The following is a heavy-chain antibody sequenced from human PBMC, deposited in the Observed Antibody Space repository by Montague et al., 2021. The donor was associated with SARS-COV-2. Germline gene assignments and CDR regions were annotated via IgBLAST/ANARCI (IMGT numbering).Heavy chain of an antibody. V-gene: IGHV4-59*01. J-gene: IGHJ6*02. D-gene: IGHD1-1*01. CDR3: ARDRETTTDKFYGMDV. CDR1: GGSISTYY. CDR2: IYYNGYT. Sequence: SETLSLTCTVSGGSISTYYWNWIRQPPGKGLEWIGYIYYNGYTAYNPSLKSRVTISVDTSKNQFSPKLTSVTAADTAVYYCARDRETTTDKFYGMDVWGRGTTVTVSS.